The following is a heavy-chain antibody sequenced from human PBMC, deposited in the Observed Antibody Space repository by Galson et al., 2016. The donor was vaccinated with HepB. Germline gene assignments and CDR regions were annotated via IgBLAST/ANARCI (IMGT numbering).Heavy chain of an antibody. D-gene: IGHD4-11*01. CDR3: VRNLFTGGADYSVDY. V-gene: IGHV3-21*01. Sequence: SLRLSCAASGFTFNTYSTNWVRQAPGKGLEWVSFISPSSDYIYHADSVTGRFTISRDNAKKSLYLQMSSLRGDDTAIYYCVRNLFTGGADYSVDYWGQGTLVIVSS. CDR2: ISPSSDYI. CDR1: GFTFNTYS. J-gene: IGHJ4*02.